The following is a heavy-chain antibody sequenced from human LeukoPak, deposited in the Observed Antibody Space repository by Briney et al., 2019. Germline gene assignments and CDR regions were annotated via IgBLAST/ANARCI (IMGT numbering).Heavy chain of an antibody. CDR2: IIPILGIA. J-gene: IGHJ4*02. CDR3: ARVPSYDSSGYYYLW. V-gene: IGHV1-69*04. Sequence: SVTVSSKASGGTFISYAISWVRQAPGQGLEWMGRIIPILGIANYAQKFQGRVTITADKSTSTAYMELSSLRSEDTAVYYCARVPSYDSSGYYYLWWGQGTLVTVSS. D-gene: IGHD3-22*01. CDR1: GGTFISYA.